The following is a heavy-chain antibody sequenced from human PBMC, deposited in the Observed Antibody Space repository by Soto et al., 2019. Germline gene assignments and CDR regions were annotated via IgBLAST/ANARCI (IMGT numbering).Heavy chain of an antibody. J-gene: IGHJ6*02. D-gene: IGHD2-21*02. Sequence: VRLVQSGAEVKKPGSSVRVSCRAPGDIFTRYSFSWVRQAPGQGLERMGGVIPVFGTSNYGRKFQGRVTITADRSANTAFLDMSGLRYDDTAVYYCAGAPAGDYYYYYKFDIWGQGTAGTVSS. V-gene: IGHV1-69*06. CDR3: AGAPAGDYYYYYKFDI. CDR2: VIPVFGTS. CDR1: GDIFTRYS.